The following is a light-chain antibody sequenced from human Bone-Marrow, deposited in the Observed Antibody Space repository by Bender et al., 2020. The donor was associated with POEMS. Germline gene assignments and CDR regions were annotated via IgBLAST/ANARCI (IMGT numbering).Light chain of an antibody. CDR1: SSDIGTYNY. CDR2: DVN. CDR3: QSFDTSLSGWV. Sequence: QSALTQPASVSGSPGQSITIFCTGTSSDIGTYNYVSWYRQHPGKAPTLIIYDVNNRPSGVSNRFSGSKSGITASLTISGLQAEDEADYYCQSFDTSLSGWVFGAGTKLTV. J-gene: IGLJ3*02. V-gene: IGLV2-14*01.